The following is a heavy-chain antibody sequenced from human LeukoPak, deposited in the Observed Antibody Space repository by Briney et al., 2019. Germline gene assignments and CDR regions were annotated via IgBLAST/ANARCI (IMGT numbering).Heavy chain of an antibody. J-gene: IGHJ3*02. CDR3: ATATGIVGASKDAFDI. D-gene: IGHD1-26*01. CDR2: FDPEDGET. CDR1: GYTFTSYY. V-gene: IGHV1-24*01. Sequence: ASVKVSCKASGYTFTSYYMHWVRQAPGKGLEWMGGFDPEDGETIYAQKFQGRVTMTEDTSTDTAYMELSSLRSEDTAVYYCATATGIVGASKDAFDIWGQGTMVTVSS.